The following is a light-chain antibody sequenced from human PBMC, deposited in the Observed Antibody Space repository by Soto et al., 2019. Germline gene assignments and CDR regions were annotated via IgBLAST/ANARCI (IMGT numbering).Light chain of an antibody. Sequence: QSALTQPPSASGALGQSVTISCTGTSSDVGGYNYVSWYQQHPGKAPKLMIYEVSKRPSGVPDRFSGSKSGNTASLTVSWLQAEDDADYYCCPYAGSNNLVVFGTGTTLTVL. CDR2: EVS. V-gene: IGLV2-8*01. CDR3: CPYAGSNNLVV. CDR1: SSDVGGYNY. J-gene: IGLJ1*01.